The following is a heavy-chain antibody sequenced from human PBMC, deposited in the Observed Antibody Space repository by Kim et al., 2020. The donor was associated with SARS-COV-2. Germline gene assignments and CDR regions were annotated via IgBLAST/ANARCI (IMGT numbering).Heavy chain of an antibody. CDR3: ARDSSGLAACPSFGYYYGMVV. J-gene: IGHJ6*02. D-gene: IGHD6-6*01. V-gene: IGHV3-13*04. CDR1: GFTFSSYD. CDR2: IGTAGDT. Sequence: GGSLRLSFAASGFTFSSYDMHWVRQATGKGLEWVSAIGTAGDTYYPGSVKGRFTISRENAKNSLYLQMNSLRAGDTAVYYCARDSSGLAACPSFGYYYGMVVWGQGTTVTVSS.